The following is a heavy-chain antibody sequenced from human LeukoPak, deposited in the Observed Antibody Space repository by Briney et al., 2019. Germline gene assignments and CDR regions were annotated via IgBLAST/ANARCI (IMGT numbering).Heavy chain of an antibody. D-gene: IGHD3-10*01. V-gene: IGHV1-69*04. Sequence: SVKVSCKASGGTFSSYAISWVRQAPGQGLEWMGRIIPILGIANYAQKFQGRVTITADKSTSTAYMELSSLRSEDTAVYYCARAYGSEPYDYWGQGTLVTVSS. J-gene: IGHJ4*02. CDR1: GGTFSSYA. CDR3: ARAYGSEPYDY. CDR2: IIPILGIA.